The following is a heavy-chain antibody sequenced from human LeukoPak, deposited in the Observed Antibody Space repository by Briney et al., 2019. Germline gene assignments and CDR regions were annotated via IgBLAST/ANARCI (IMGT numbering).Heavy chain of an antibody. CDR3: AKYSGYDYGYFQH. D-gene: IGHD5-12*01. CDR2: IYSSGST. V-gene: IGHV4-4*07. J-gene: IGHJ1*01. CDR1: GDSISNYY. Sequence: SETLSLTCTVSGDSISNYYWSWIRQPAGKGLEWIGRIYSSGSTNYKSSLKSRVTMSVDTSKSQFSLKLSSVTAADTAVYYCAKYSGYDYGYFQHWGQGTLVTVSS.